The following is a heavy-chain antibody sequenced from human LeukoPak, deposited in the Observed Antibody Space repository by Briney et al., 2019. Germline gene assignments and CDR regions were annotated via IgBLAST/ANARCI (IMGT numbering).Heavy chain of an antibody. Sequence: SETLSLTCTASGGSISSYYWSWIRQPPGKGLEWIGYIYYSGSTNYNPSLKSRVTISVDTSKNQFSLKLSSVTAADTAVYYCARDGVYYGSGANWFDPWGQGTLVTVSS. D-gene: IGHD3-10*01. CDR1: GGSISSYY. CDR2: IYYSGST. CDR3: ARDGVYYGSGANWFDP. V-gene: IGHV4-59*01. J-gene: IGHJ5*02.